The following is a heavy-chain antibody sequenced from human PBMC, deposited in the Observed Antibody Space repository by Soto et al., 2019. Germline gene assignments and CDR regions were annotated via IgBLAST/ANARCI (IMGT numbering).Heavy chain of an antibody. Sequence: GGSLILSCAASGFTFNTYAMHWVRQAPGKGLEWVAVVSYDGRHRYYADSMKGRFTISRDNSKDMLYLEMDSLRAEDTAVYYCARASVPYTGTYYFDYWGQGTLVTVSS. CDR2: VSYDGRHR. D-gene: IGHD1-1*01. J-gene: IGHJ4*02. CDR3: ARASVPYTGTYYFDY. V-gene: IGHV3-30*04. CDR1: GFTFNTYA.